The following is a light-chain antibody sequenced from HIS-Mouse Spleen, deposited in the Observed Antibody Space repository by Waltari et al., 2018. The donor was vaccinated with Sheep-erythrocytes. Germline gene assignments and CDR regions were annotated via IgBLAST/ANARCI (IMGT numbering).Light chain of an antibody. J-gene: IGLJ3*02. V-gene: IGLV2-8*01. CDR3: MQALQTPWT. Sequence: QSALTQPPSASGSPGQSVTISCTGTSSDVGGYNYVSWYQQHPGKAHKLMIYEVSKRPSGVPDRFSGSKSGNTASLTVSGLQAEDVGVYYCMQALQTPWTFGQGTK. CDR1: SSDVGGYNY. CDR2: EVS.